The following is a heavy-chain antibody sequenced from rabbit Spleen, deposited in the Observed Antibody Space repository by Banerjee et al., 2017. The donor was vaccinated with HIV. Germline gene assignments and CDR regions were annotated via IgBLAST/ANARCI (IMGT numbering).Heavy chain of an antibody. Sequence: QEQLVESGGGLVQPGASLTLTCKASGFSFGDRDVMCWVLQAPGKGLEWISCIAGSSSGFTYSATWAKGRFTCSKTSSTTVTLQMTSLTVADTATYFCARDTSTSFSSYGMDLWGPGTLVTVS. V-gene: IGHV1S45*01. D-gene: IGHD1-1*01. CDR2: IAGSSSGFT. CDR1: GFSFGDRDV. J-gene: IGHJ6*01. CDR3: ARDTSTSFSSYGMDL.